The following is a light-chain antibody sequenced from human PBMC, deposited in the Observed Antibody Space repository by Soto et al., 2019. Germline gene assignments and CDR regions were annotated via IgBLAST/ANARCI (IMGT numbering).Light chain of an antibody. V-gene: IGLV2-18*02. J-gene: IGLJ2*01. CDR2: EVH. Sequence: QSALTQPPSVSGSPGQSVTISCIGSSSDVGTYDRVSWYQAPPGTAPKLIIYEVHYRPSGVPDRFSGSKSGNTASLTISGLQAEAEADYYGSSSAASTPLLFGGGTKLTVL. CDR3: SSSAASTPLL. CDR1: SSDVGTYDR.